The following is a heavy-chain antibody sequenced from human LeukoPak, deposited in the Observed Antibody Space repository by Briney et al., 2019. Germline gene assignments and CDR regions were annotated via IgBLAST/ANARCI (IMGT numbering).Heavy chain of an antibody. CDR1: GYTFTSYD. CDR3: ARGPGIAAAEYYYYMDV. V-gene: IGHV1-8*01. J-gene: IGHJ6*03. CDR2: MNPNSGNT. Sequence: ASVKVSCKASGYTFTSYDINWVRQATGQGLGWMGWMNPNSGNTGYAQKFQGRVTMTRNTSISTAYMELSSLRSEDTAVHYCARGPGIAAAEYYYYMDVWGKGTTVTVSS. D-gene: IGHD6-13*01.